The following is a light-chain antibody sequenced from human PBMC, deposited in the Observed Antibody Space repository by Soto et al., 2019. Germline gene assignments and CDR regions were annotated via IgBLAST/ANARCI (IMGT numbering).Light chain of an antibody. CDR1: QSVSSSY. V-gene: IGKV3-20*01. Sequence: EIVLTQSPGTLSLSPGERATLSCRARQSVSSSYLVWYQQKPGQAPRLLIYGASSRATGIPDRFSGSGSGTDFTLTISRLEPEDFAVYYCQQYDSSQTFGQGTKVEIK. CDR2: GAS. CDR3: QQYDSSQT. J-gene: IGKJ1*01.